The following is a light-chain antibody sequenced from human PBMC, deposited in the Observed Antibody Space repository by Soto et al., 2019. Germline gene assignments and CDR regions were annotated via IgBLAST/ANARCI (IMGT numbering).Light chain of an antibody. Sequence: QSALTQPASVSGSPGQSITISCTGTSSDVGGYDHVSWYQQHPGKVPKLMIYEVSNRPSGVSNRFSGSKSGNTASLTISGLQAEDEADYYCSSYRSSSTYVFGTGTKLTVL. CDR2: EVS. J-gene: IGLJ1*01. V-gene: IGLV2-14*01. CDR3: SSYRSSSTYV. CDR1: SSDVGGYDH.